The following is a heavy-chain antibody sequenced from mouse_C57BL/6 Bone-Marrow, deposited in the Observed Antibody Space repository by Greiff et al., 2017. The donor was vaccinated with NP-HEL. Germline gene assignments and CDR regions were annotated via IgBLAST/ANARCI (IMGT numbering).Heavy chain of an antibody. CDR3: ARRAGPFDY. CDR2: INPYNGGT. Sequence: VQLQQSGPVLVKPGASVKMSCKASGYTFTDYYMNWVKQSHGKSLEWIGVINPYNGGTSYNQKFKGKATLTVDKSSSTAYMELNSLTSEDSAVYYCARRAGPFDYWGQGTTLTVSS. D-gene: IGHD3-3*01. V-gene: IGHV1-19*01. J-gene: IGHJ2*01. CDR1: GYTFTDYY.